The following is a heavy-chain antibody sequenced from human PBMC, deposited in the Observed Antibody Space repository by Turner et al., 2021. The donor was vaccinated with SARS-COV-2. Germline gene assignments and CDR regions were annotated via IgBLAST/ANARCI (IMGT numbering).Heavy chain of an antibody. CDR2: IKTQADGAKT. CDR1: GFTFTTAW. J-gene: IGHJ4*02. Sequence: EVQMVESGGGLVKPGGSFRLSCAASGFTFTTAWMSWVRHAPGKGLEWVGRIKTQADGAKTAYSAPVKGRFTISRNDSKSTVYLQMSSLNTDDTAVYYCTTGPAVSLAWGPGTLVTVSS. V-gene: IGHV3-15*01. D-gene: IGHD5-12*01. CDR3: TTGPAVSLA.